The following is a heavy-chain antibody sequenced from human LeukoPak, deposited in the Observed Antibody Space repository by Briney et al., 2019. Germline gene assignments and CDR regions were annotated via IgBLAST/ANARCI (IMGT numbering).Heavy chain of an antibody. CDR2: INHSGST. D-gene: IGHD6-19*01. CDR1: GGSFSGYY. Sequence: SETLSLTCAVYGGSFSGYYWSWIRQPPGKGLEWIGEINHSGSTNYNPSLKSRVTISVGTSKNQFSLKLSSVTAADTAVYYCARIRAGIFDYWGQGTLVTVSS. CDR3: ARIRAGIFDY. V-gene: IGHV4-34*01. J-gene: IGHJ4*02.